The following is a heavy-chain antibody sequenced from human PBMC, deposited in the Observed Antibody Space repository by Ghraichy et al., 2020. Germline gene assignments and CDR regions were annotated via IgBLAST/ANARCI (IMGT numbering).Heavy chain of an antibody. J-gene: IGHJ6*02. CDR2: ISSSSNYI. CDR3: ARDGDILTGERYYQGMDV. D-gene: IGHD3-9*01. V-gene: IGHV3-21*01. Sequence: LSLTCAASGFIFTSYSMNWVRQAPGKGLEWVSSISSSSNYIYYADSVKDRFTTSRDNADNSLYLQMDSLRAEDTALYYCARDGDILTGERYYQGMDVWGQGTTVTVSS. CDR1: GFIFTSYS.